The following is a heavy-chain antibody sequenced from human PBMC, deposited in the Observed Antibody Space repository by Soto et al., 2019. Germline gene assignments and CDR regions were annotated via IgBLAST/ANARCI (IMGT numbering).Heavy chain of an antibody. V-gene: IGHV4-34*01. D-gene: IGHD3-22*01. Sequence: SEALSLPCTVYGGSFSGYYWSWIRQPPGKGLEWIGEINHSGSTNYNPSLKSRVTISVDTSKNQFSLKLSSVTAADTAVYYCASWYYYDSSGYRRGMDVWGQGTTVTVSS. CDR2: INHSGST. CDR1: GGSFSGYY. CDR3: ASWYYYDSSGYRRGMDV. J-gene: IGHJ6*02.